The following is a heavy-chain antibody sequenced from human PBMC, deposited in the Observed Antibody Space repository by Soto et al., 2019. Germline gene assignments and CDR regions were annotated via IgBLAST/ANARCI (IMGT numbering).Heavy chain of an antibody. J-gene: IGHJ3*02. D-gene: IGHD3-16*01. CDR2: FDPEDGET. Sequence: ASVKVSFKVSGYTLTELAIHLGLQSPLKWLEGMGGFDPEDGETIYAQKFQGRVTMTEDTSTDTAYMELSSLRSEDTAVYYCATGVRGLASSGEGAGDFDIWGQGKMVTVSS. CDR3: ATGVRGLASSGEGAGDFDI. CDR1: GYTLTELA. V-gene: IGHV1-24*01.